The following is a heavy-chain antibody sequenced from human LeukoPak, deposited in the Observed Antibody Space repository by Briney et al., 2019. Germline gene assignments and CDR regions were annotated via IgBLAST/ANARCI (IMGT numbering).Heavy chain of an antibody. CDR2: IYYSGST. J-gene: IGHJ4*02. CDR1: GGSISSYY. D-gene: IGHD6-19*01. V-gene: IGHV4-59*08. CDR3: ARRGIAVAGIDY. Sequence: SETLSLTCTVSGGSISSYYWSWIRQPPGKGLEWIGYIYYSGSTNYNPSLKSRVTISVDTSKNQFSLKLSSVTAADTAVYYCARRGIAVAGIDYWGQGTLVTVSS.